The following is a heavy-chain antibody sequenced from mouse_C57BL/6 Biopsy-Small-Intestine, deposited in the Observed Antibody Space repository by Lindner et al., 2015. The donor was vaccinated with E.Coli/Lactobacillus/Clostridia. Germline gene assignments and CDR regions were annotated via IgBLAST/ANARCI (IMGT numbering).Heavy chain of an antibody. Sequence: VQLQESGPELVKPGASVKMSCRASGYSFTGYFMNWVMQSHGKSLEWIGRINPYNSDTFYNQKFKDKAALTVDKSSSTAHMELRSLASEDSAVYYCARGGYYGNYVPWFAYWGQGTLVTVSA. CDR3: ARGGYYGNYVPWFAY. D-gene: IGHD2-1*01. CDR2: INPYNSDT. J-gene: IGHJ3*01. CDR1: GYSFTGYF. V-gene: IGHV1-20*02.